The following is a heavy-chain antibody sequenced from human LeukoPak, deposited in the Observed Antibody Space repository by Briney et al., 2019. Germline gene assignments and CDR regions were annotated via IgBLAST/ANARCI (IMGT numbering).Heavy chain of an antibody. V-gene: IGHV3-9*01. D-gene: IGHD1-26*01. Sequence: GGSLRLSCAASGFTFDDYAMHWVRQAPGKGLEWVSGIIWNSDSIGYADSVKGRFTISRDNAKNSLYLQMNSLRAEDTALYYCVKDISVGATPYYFDYWGQGTLVTVSS. CDR2: IIWNSDSI. CDR3: VKDISVGATPYYFDY. J-gene: IGHJ4*02. CDR1: GFTFDDYA.